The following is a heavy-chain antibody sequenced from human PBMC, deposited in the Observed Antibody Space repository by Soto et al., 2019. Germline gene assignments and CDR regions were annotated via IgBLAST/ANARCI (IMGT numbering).Heavy chain of an antibody. CDR2: IIPIFGTA. Sequence: SVKVSCKASGYTFTSYGISWVRQAPGQGLEWMGGIIPIFGTANYAQKFQGRVTITADESTSTAYMELSSLRSEDTAVYYCARTGAAMTSKAISVYYYYGMDVWGQGTTVTVSS. CDR3: ARTGAAMTSKAISVYYYYGMDV. CDR1: GYTFTSYG. V-gene: IGHV1-69*13. D-gene: IGHD5-18*01. J-gene: IGHJ6*02.